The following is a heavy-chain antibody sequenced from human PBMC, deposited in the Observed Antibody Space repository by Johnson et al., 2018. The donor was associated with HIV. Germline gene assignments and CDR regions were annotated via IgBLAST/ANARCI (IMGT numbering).Heavy chain of an antibody. Sequence: QVQPVASGGGVVQPGSSLRLSCAAPGFNFSAYGMHWVRQAPGKGLEWVAVIWYDGSNKYYGDSVKGRFTISRDDSMNTLFLQMNSLRVEDTAVYYCAKVPYGGSADDAFDIWGQGTLVTVSS. J-gene: IGHJ3*02. CDR1: GFNFSAYG. CDR2: IWYDGSNK. V-gene: IGHV3-33*03. D-gene: IGHD1-26*01. CDR3: AKVPYGGSADDAFDI.